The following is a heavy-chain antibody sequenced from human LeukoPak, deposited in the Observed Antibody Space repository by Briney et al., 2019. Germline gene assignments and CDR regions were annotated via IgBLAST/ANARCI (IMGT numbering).Heavy chain of an antibody. D-gene: IGHD4-23*01. CDR1: TFSITSSC. CDR2: ISKSGGPI. Sequence: PPESLRLSCAVATFSITSSCANWVRQAPGKGLEWVSYISKSGGPINYTNSGKGRLTMTRDTAKNSLYLQMNSLRDEDTAVYYCARGLVGGNSAGRYFDYWGQGTLVTVSS. J-gene: IGHJ4*02. V-gene: IGHV3-48*02. CDR3: ARGLVGGNSAGRYFDY.